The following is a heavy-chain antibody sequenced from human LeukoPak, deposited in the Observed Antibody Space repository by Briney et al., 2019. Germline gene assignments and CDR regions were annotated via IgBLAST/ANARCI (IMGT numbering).Heavy chain of an antibody. CDR1: GGSFSGYY. CDR3: ARGRGITIFGVVIPPFDY. J-gene: IGHJ4*02. V-gene: IGHV4-34*01. D-gene: IGHD3-3*01. Sequence: SETLSLTCAVYGGSFSGYYWSWIRQPPGKGLEWIGEINHSGSTNYNPSLKSRVTISVDTSKNQFSLKLSSVPAADTAVYYCARGRGITIFGVVIPPFDYWGQGTLVTVSS. CDR2: INHSGST.